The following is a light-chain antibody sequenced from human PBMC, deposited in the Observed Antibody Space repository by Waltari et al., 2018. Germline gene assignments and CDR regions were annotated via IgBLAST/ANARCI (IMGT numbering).Light chain of an antibody. Sequence: TVVTQEPSLSVSPGGTVTLTCALSSGSVSSTSYATWYRQPPGQAARTLVYNGTSRSFGVPDRFSGSVLRNKAALTITGAQADDESDYFCSVYMGSGIWVFGGGTKLTVL. CDR1: SGSVSSTSY. J-gene: IGLJ3*02. V-gene: IGLV8-61*01. CDR3: SVYMGSGIWV. CDR2: NGT.